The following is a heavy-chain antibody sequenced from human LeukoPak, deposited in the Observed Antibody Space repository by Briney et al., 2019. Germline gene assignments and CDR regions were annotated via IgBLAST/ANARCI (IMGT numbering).Heavy chain of an antibody. CDR2: IDPSDSYT. J-gene: IGHJ6*02. Sequence: GESLRISCKGSGYSFTSYWISWVRQMPGKGLEWMGRIDPSDSYTNYSPSFHGHVTISADKSISTAYLQWSSLKASDTAMYYCASYGSGSPPLDVWGQGTTVTVSS. V-gene: IGHV5-10-1*01. D-gene: IGHD3-10*01. CDR1: GYSFTSYW. CDR3: ASYGSGSPPLDV.